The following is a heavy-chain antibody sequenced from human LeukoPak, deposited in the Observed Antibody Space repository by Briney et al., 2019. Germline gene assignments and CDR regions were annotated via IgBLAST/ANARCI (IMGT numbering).Heavy chain of an antibody. Sequence: PSQTLSLTCSVSGGSISSGGYYWTWIRQHPGKGLEWIGYIHYSGSTYYNPSLTSRVTISVDTSKNQFSLKLSSVTAADTAVYYCTRSRYCGSTSCYGMDVWGQGTTVTVSS. J-gene: IGHJ6*02. D-gene: IGHD2-2*01. CDR3: TRSRYCGSTSCYGMDV. CDR2: IHYSGST. V-gene: IGHV4-31*03. CDR1: GGSISSGGYY.